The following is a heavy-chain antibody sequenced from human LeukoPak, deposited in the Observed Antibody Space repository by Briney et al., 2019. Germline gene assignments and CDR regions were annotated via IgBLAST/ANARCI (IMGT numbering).Heavy chain of an antibody. Sequence: PGRSLRLSCAASGFTFSSYDMHWVRQAPGKGLEWVTVIWYDGSNKYYADSVKGRFTISRDNSKNTLYLQMNSLRAEDTAVYYCARGYYDSSYYYYYGMDVWGQGTTVTVSS. D-gene: IGHD3-22*01. V-gene: IGHV3-33*01. CDR2: IWYDGSNK. CDR3: ARGYYDSSYYYYYGMDV. J-gene: IGHJ6*02. CDR1: GFTFSSYD.